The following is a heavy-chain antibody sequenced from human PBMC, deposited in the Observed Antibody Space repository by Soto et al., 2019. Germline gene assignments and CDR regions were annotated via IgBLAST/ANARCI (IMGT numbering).Heavy chain of an antibody. V-gene: IGHV3-23*01. CDR2: IGGSGNSA. CDR3: AKRFFGSGSPPGAFDV. D-gene: IGHD3-10*01. Sequence: GESLKISCAASGFIFSNYAMNWVRQAPGTGLEWVSVIGGSGNSAYYADSVKGRFTVSRDNSKNTLYVQMNNLTAEDTAIYYCAKRFFGSGSPPGAFDVWGQGTMVTVSS. J-gene: IGHJ3*01. CDR1: GFIFSNYA.